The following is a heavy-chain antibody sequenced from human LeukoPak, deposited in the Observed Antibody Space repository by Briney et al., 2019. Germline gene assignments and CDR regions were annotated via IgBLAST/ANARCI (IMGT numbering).Heavy chain of an antibody. J-gene: IGHJ4*02. CDR3: ARAFCSGATCYSMDY. V-gene: IGHV3-30*04. CDR1: GFTFSSYA. Sequence: GGSLRLSCAASGFTFSSYAMHWVRLATGKGLEWVAVISSDGSNKYYADSVKGRFTISRDNAKNTLYLQMNSLRAEDTAVYYCARAFCSGATCYSMDYWGQGTLVTVSS. CDR2: ISSDGSNK. D-gene: IGHD2-15*01.